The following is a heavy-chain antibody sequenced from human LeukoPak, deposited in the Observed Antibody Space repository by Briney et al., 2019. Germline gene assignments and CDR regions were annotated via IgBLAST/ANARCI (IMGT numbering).Heavy chain of an antibody. J-gene: IGHJ4*02. D-gene: IGHD5-18*01. Sequence: SETLSLTCTVSGGSVSPCYWSWIRQPPGKGLEWIGYIYYSGSTNYNPSLKSRVTISADTSENQFSLKLSSVTAADTAVYYCARDRYALGYWGQGTLVTVSS. V-gene: IGHV4-59*02. CDR1: GGSVSPCY. CDR2: IYYSGST. CDR3: ARDRYALGY.